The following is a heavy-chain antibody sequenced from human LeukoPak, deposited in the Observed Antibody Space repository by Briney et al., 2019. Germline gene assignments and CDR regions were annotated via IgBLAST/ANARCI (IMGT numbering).Heavy chain of an antibody. V-gene: IGHV3-48*04. J-gene: IGHJ6*03. CDR3: AREGRKGIAARRETYYMDV. D-gene: IGHD6-6*01. CDR2: ITYGSDTM. Sequence: GGSLRLSCVASGFYFGGHAMHWLRQAPGKGLEWVAYITYGSDTMFYADSVKGRFTVSRDNAKNSLYLQMDSLRAEDTAVYYCAREGRKGIAARRETYYMDVWGKGTTVTVSS. CDR1: GFYFGGHA.